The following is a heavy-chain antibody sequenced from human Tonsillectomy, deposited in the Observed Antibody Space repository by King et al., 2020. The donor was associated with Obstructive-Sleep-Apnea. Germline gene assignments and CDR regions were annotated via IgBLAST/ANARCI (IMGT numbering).Heavy chain of an antibody. CDR3: ASTQGLYYLDY. V-gene: IGHV3-53*04. CDR1: GFIVSSNY. J-gene: IGHJ4*02. CDR2: IYSGGST. Sequence: VQLVESGGGLVQPGGSLRLSCAASGFIVSSNYMSWVRQAPGKGLEWVSVIYSGGSTYYADYGKGRFTISRHNSRNTLYLQLNSLRSEDTAVYYCASTQGLYYLDYWGQGTLVTVSS.